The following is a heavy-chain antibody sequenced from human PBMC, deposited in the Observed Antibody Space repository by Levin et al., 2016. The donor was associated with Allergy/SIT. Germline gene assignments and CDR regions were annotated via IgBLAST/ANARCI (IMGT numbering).Heavy chain of an antibody. CDR3: ARRVAAAGTTLDFFDY. D-gene: IGHD6-13*01. CDR2: ISAYNGNT. J-gene: IGHJ4*02. Sequence: WVRQAPGQGLEWMGWISAYNGNTNYAQKLQGRVTMTTDTSTSTAYMELRSLRSDDTAVYYCARRVAAAGTTLDFFDYWGQGTLVTVSS. V-gene: IGHV1-18*01.